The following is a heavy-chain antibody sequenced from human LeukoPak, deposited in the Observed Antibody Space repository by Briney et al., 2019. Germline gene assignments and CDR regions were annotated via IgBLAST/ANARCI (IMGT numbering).Heavy chain of an antibody. CDR2: ISAGGDLT. CDR1: GFIFKDFP. CDR3: ARSLIVGAYYRPSYFDY. D-gene: IGHD1-26*01. Sequence: PGGSLRLSCAVSGFIFKDFPMTWVRQAPGKGLEWLSGISAGGDLTFHADSLKGRFTISRDNSKNTLYLQMNSLRAEDTAVYYCARSLIVGAYYRPSYFDYWGQGTLVTVSS. J-gene: IGHJ4*02. V-gene: IGHV3-23*01.